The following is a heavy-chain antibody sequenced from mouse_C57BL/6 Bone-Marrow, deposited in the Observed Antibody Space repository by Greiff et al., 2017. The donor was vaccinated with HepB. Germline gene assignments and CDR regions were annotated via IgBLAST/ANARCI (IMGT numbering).Heavy chain of an antibody. CDR1: GFTFSSYA. J-gene: IGHJ3*01. CDR2: ISDGGSYT. V-gene: IGHV5-4*01. Sequence: EVNLVESGGGLVKPGGSLKLSCAASGFTFSSYAMSWVRQTPEKRLEWVATISDGGSYTYYPDNVKGRFTISRDNAKNNLYLQMSHLKSEDTAMYYCAREGWFAYWGQGTLVTVSA. CDR3: AREGWFAY.